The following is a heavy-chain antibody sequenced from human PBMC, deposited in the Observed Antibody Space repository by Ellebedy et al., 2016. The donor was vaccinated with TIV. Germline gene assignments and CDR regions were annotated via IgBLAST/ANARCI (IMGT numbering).Heavy chain of an antibody. D-gene: IGHD3-10*01. V-gene: IGHV1-18*01. CDR3: ATSRYYYGSGSWDGYFYYYGMDV. CDR2: ISAYNGNT. Sequence: AASVKVSCKASGYTFTSYGISWARQAPGQGLEWMGWISAYNGNTNYAQKLQGRVTMTTDTSTSTAYMELRSLRSDDTAVYYCATSRYYYGSGSWDGYFYYYGMDVWGQGTTVTVSS. J-gene: IGHJ6*02. CDR1: GYTFTSYG.